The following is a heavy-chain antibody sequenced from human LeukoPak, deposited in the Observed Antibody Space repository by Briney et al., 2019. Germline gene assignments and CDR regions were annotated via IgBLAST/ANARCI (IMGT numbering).Heavy chain of an antibody. CDR2: IYHSGST. D-gene: IGHD6-13*01. CDR1: GYSISSGYY. Sequence: SETLSLTCTVSGYSISSGYYWGWIRQPPGKGLEWIVSIYHSGSTDYNPSLKSRVTISVDTSKNQFSLKLRSVTAADTAVYYCASQQQLVLLDWFDPWGQGTLVTVSS. J-gene: IGHJ5*02. CDR3: ASQQQLVLLDWFDP. V-gene: IGHV4-38-2*02.